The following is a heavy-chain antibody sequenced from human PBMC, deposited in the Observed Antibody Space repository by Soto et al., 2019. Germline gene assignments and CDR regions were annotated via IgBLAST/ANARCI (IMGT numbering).Heavy chain of an antibody. CDR3: ARHSTGYYYSWFDP. D-gene: IGHD3-22*01. CDR1: GGSIDSSTYY. J-gene: IGHJ5*02. CDR2: IFYNGNT. Sequence: SETLSLTCTVSGGSIDSSTYYWGWNRQPPGKGLEWIGSIFYNGNTFYNPSLKSRITISVDTSKNQFSLKLSSVTAADTAVYYCARHSTGYYYSWFDPWGQGTLVTVSS. V-gene: IGHV4-39*01.